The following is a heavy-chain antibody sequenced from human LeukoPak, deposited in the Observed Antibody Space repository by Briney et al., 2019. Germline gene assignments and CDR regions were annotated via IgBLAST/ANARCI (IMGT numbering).Heavy chain of an antibody. J-gene: IGHJ4*02. V-gene: IGHV4-30-2*01. CDR2: IYHSGST. CDR1: GGSISSGGYS. Sequence: MASETLSLTCAVSGGSISSGGYSWSWIRQPPGKGLEWIGYIYHSGSTYYNPSLKSRVTISVDRSKNQFSLKLSSVTAADTAVYYCARGRLTMVRGVTPVELDYWGQGTLVTVSS. CDR3: ARGRLTMVRGVTPVELDY. D-gene: IGHD3-10*01.